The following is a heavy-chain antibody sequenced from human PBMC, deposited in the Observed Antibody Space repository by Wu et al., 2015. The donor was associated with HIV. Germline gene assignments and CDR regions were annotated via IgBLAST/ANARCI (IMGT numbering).Heavy chain of an antibody. Sequence: QVRLVQSRTEVKKPGASVRISCRAFGYTFASHGINWVRQAPGQGLEWMGWISANNGNTLHAQRFQGRLTMTTDTSTDTAYMEMASLQSDDTAVYFCARDLVPYYGGNSCLDYWGQGTLVTVSS. CDR3: ARDLVPYYGGNSCLDY. CDR2: ISANNGNT. CDR1: GYTFASHG. V-gene: IGHV1-18*04. D-gene: IGHD4-23*01. J-gene: IGHJ4*02.